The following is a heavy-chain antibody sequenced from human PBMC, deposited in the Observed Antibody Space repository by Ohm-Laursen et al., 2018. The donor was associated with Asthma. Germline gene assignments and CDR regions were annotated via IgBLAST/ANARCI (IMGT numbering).Heavy chain of an antibody. CDR3: ARDRAH. CDR2: IKPDGSQT. Sequence: SLRLSCSASGFTFSGSWMIWARQAPGKGLQWLAFIKPDGSQTYYADSMEGRFSISGDNSKNSLYLQMSSLRAEDTAVYYCARDRAHWGQGTLVTVSS. CDR1: GFTFSGSW. V-gene: IGHV3-7*01. J-gene: IGHJ4*02.